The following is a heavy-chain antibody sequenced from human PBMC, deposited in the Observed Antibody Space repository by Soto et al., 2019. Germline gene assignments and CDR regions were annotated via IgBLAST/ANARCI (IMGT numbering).Heavy chain of an antibody. D-gene: IGHD3-10*01. J-gene: IGHJ5*02. V-gene: IGHV4-30-2*01. CDR1: GGSVSAAGYS. CDR3: ARAHFYSGLGNYSNLMFDP. CDR2: IYHSGTT. Sequence: SETLSLTCAVSGGSVSAAGYSWSWIRQPPGGGLEWIGYIYHSGTTLYNPSLKTRLTISLDRSNNRFSLTLTSMTAADTAVYYCARAHFYSGLGNYSNLMFDPWGQGTQVTV.